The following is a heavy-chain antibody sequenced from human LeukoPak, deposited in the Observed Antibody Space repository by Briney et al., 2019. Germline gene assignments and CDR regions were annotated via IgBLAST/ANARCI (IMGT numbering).Heavy chain of an antibody. CDR3: ARDNGVGAISAFDI. D-gene: IGHD1-26*01. CDR2: INPNGGST. J-gene: IGHJ3*02. Sequence: GASVKVSCKASRCTFTSYYLHWVRQAHGQGLEWMGIINPNGGSTSYAQKFQGRVTMTRDTSTSTVYMELSSLRSEDTAVYYCARDNGVGAISAFDIWGQGTMVTVSS. CDR1: RCTFTSYY. V-gene: IGHV1-46*01.